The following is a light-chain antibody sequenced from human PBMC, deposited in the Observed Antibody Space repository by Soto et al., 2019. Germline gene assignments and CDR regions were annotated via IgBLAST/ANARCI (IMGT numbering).Light chain of an antibody. CDR2: AAS. CDR1: QGISIY. CDR3: QKYNSVPLT. J-gene: IGKJ4*01. V-gene: IGKV1-27*01. Sequence: DIQMTQSPSSLSASVGDRVTITCRASQGISIYLAWYQQKPGKVPKLLIYAASTLHSGVPSRFSGSGSGTDFTLTISTLQPEDVATYYCQKYNSVPLTFGGGTKVEIK.